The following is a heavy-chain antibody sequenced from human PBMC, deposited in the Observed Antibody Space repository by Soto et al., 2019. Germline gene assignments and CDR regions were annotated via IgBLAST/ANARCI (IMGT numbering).Heavy chain of an antibody. J-gene: IGHJ5*02. CDR1: GGSISSYY. CDR3: AILGIAAAGTVDWFDP. V-gene: IGHV4-59*01. Sequence: QVQLQESGPGLVKPSETLSLTCTGSGGSISSYYWSWIRQPPGKGLEWIGYIYYSGSTNYNPSPKSRVTISVDTSKNQFSLKLSSVTAADTAVYYCAILGIAAAGTVDWFDPCGQGPLVTVSS. CDR2: IYYSGST. D-gene: IGHD6-13*01.